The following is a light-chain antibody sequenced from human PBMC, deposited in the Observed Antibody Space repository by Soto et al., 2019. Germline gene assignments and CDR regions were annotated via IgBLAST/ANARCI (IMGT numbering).Light chain of an antibody. CDR2: WAS. CDR3: QQYYSTLT. Sequence: DIVMTQSPDSLAVSLGERATFNCKSSQSVLYSSNNKNYLAWYQQKPGQPPKLLIYWASTRECGVPDRFSGSGSGTDFTLTISSLQAEDVAVYYCQQYYSTLTFGGGTKGEIK. CDR1: QSVLYSSNNKNY. J-gene: IGKJ4*01. V-gene: IGKV4-1*01.